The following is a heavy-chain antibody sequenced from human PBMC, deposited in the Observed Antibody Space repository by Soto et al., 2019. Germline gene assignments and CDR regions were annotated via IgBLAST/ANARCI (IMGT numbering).Heavy chain of an antibody. D-gene: IGHD6-13*01. CDR3: ARDVIAAAGTAG. V-gene: IGHV1-69*12. J-gene: IGHJ4*02. Sequence: QVQLVQSGAEVKKPGSSVKVSCKASGGTFSSYAISWVRQAPGQGLEWMGGIIPIFGTANYAQKFQGRVRIXAXASTSTAYMELSSLRSEDTAVYYCARDVIAAAGTAGWGQGTLVTVSS. CDR1: GGTFSSYA. CDR2: IIPIFGTA.